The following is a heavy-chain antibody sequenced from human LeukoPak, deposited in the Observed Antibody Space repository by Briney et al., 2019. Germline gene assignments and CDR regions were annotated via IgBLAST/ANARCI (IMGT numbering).Heavy chain of an antibody. Sequence: GGSLRLSCAASGFTFSSYAMHWVRQAPGKGLEWVAVISYDGSNKYYADSVKGRFTISRDNAKYTLYLQMNSLRAEDTAVYYCARDAVDTANAVWGQGTTVTVSS. CDR3: ARDAVDTANAV. D-gene: IGHD5-18*01. J-gene: IGHJ6*02. CDR1: GFTFSSYA. CDR2: ISYDGSNK. V-gene: IGHV3-30-3*01.